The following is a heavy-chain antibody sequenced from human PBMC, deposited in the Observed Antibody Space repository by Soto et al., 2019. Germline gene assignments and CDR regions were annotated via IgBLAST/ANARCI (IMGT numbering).Heavy chain of an antibody. CDR1: RGSINTYY. CDR3: ARLGTPRGDYYDSSGYYFDY. Sequence: SETLSLTCTVSRGSINTYYWSWIRQPPGMALEWIGYFYYGGSTNYNPSLKSRVTISLDTSKTQFSLKLTSVTAADTAVYYCARLGTPRGDYYDSSGYYFDYWGQGALVTVSS. D-gene: IGHD3-22*01. CDR2: FYYGGST. J-gene: IGHJ4*02. V-gene: IGHV4-59*08.